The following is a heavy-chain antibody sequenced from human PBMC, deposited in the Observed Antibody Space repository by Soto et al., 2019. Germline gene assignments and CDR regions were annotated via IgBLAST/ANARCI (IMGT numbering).Heavy chain of an antibody. D-gene: IGHD3-22*01. J-gene: IGHJ6*02. Sequence: GGSLRLSCAASGFTFSTYSMNWVRQAPGKGLEWVSSISSSSSYIYYADSVKGRFTISRDNAKNSLYLQMNSLRAEDTAVYYFARYDSSGYYWPYYYYGMDVWGQGTTVTVSS. CDR2: ISSSSSYI. V-gene: IGHV3-21*01. CDR1: GFTFSTYS. CDR3: ARYDSSGYYWPYYYYGMDV.